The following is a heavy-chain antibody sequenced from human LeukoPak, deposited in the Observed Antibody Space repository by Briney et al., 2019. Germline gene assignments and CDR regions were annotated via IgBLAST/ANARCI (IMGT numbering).Heavy chain of an antibody. CDR2: IKQNGSEK. J-gene: IGHJ6*03. Sequence: GGSLRLSCAASGFTFSSYWMSWIRQAPGKGLEWVANIKQNGSEKYYEDSVKGRFTISRDNAKNSLYLQMNSLRAEDTAVYYCARSPDSTYYYYYMDVWGKGTTVTVSS. CDR3: ARSPDSTYYYYYMDV. V-gene: IGHV3-7*01. CDR1: GFTFSSYW. D-gene: IGHD6-13*01.